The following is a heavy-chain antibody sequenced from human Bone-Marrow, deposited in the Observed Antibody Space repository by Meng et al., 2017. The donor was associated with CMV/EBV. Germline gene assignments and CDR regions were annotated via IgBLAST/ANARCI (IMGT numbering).Heavy chain of an antibody. Sequence: CKDSGYTFTSYDINWVRQATGQGLEWMGWMNPNSGNTGYAQKFQGRVTITRNTSISTAYMELSSLRSEDTAVYYCARIVRVPGYSFDYWGQGTLVTVSS. CDR2: MNPNSGNT. CDR1: GYTFTSYD. CDR3: ARIVRVPGYSFDY. D-gene: IGHD3-10*01. V-gene: IGHV1-8*03. J-gene: IGHJ4*02.